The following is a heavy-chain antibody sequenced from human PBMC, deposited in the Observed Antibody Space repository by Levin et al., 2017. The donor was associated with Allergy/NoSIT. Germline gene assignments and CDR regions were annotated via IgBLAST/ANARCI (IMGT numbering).Heavy chain of an antibody. D-gene: IGHD6-19*01. CDR3: ARQGPPVAGTFDY. Sequence: SETLSLTCTVSGGSISSRSDYWGWIRQPPGTGLEWIGNIFYSGSTYYNPSLKSRVTISVDTSKTQFSLKLSSVTAADTAVYFCARQGPPVAGTFDYWGQGTLVTVSS. V-gene: IGHV4-39*01. J-gene: IGHJ4*02. CDR1: GGSISSRSDY. CDR2: IFYSGST.